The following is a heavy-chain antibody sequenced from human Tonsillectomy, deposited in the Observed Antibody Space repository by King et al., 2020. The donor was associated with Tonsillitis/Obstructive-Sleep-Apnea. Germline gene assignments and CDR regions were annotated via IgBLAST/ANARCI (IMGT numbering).Heavy chain of an antibody. CDR3: VLYYYDSSGYYMGGYFDY. J-gene: IGHJ4*02. CDR1: GFTFSSYS. D-gene: IGHD3-22*01. Sequence: QLVQSGGGLVQPGGSLRLSCAASGFTFSSYSMNWVRQAPGKGLEWVSYISSSSTIYYADFVKGRFTISRDNAKNSLYLQMNSLRDEDTAVYYCVLYYYDSSGYYMGGYFDYWGQGTLVTVSS. CDR2: ISSSSTI. V-gene: IGHV3-48*02.